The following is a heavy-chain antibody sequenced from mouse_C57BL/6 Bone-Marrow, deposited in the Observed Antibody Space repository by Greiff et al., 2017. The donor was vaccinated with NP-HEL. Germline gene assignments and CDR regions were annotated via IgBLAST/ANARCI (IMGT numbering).Heavy chain of an antibody. CDR3: ARRYYGSSPYYYAMDY. D-gene: IGHD1-1*01. Sequence: LVESGAELARPGASVKLSCKASGYTFTSYGISWVKQRTGQGLEWIGEIYPRSGNTYYNEKFKGKATLTADKSSSKAYMELRSLTSEDSAVYFCARRYYGSSPYYYAMDYWGQGTSVTVSS. CDR2: IYPRSGNT. CDR1: GYTFTSYG. J-gene: IGHJ4*01. V-gene: IGHV1-81*01.